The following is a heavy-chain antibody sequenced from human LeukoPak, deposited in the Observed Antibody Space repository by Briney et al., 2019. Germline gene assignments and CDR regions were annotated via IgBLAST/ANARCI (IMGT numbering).Heavy chain of an antibody. V-gene: IGHV3-11*06. Sequence: PGGSLRLSCAASGFTVSDYYMTWIRQAPGKGLEWVSYISGSSTNTNYADSVKGRFTNSRDNAKNALYLQMNRLRSEDTAVYYCARDLGGGGGYWGQGTLVTVSS. CDR3: ARDLGGGGGY. CDR1: GFTVSDYY. J-gene: IGHJ4*02. D-gene: IGHD3-16*01. CDR2: ISGSSTNT.